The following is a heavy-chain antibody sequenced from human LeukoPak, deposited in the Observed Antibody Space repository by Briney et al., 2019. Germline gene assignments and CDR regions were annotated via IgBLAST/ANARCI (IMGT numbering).Heavy chain of an antibody. J-gene: IGHJ6*02. V-gene: IGHV4-59*01. CDR1: GGSISSYY. D-gene: IGHD3-10*01. Sequence: SETLSLTCTVSGGSISSYYWSWIREPPGRGREGSGYIFYSGSTNYTPSLKSRVTIPVDPSKNQFSLKLSSVTAADTAVYYCARFYYYGSGSLMWTYYGMDVWGQGTTVTVSS. CDR3: ARFYYYGSGSLMWTYYGMDV. CDR2: IFYSGST.